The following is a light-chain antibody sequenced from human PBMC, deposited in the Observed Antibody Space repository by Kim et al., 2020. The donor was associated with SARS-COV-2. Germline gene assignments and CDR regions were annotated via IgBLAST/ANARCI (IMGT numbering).Light chain of an antibody. J-gene: IGKJ1*01. V-gene: IGKV1D-8*01. CDR1: QGISSY. CDR3: RQYYSSARA. CDR2: AAS. Sequence: ASTGDRVTSSCRMSQGISSYLAWYQQEPGKAPELLIYAASTLQSGVPSRFSGSGSLTDFTLTISCLKSEELATNYCRQYYSSARAIGRGTEVDIK.